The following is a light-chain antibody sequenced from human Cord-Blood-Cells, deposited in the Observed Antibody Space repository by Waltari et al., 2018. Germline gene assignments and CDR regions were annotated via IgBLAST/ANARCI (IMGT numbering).Light chain of an antibody. Sequence: QAVLTQPASLSASPGASASFTCTLRSGINVGTSTIYWYTQKPGSPPQYLLRYKSDSDKQQGSGVPSRFYGSKDASANAGILLISGLQSKDEADYYCMIWHSSAWVFGGGTKLTVL. J-gene: IGLJ3*02. V-gene: IGLV5-45*01. CDR1: SGINVGTST. CDR2: YKSDSDK. CDR3: MIWHSSAWV.